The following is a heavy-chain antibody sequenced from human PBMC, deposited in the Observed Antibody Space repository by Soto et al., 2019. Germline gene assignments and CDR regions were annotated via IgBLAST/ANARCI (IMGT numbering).Heavy chain of an antibody. D-gene: IGHD3-10*01. V-gene: IGHV3-48*02. CDR2: ISSSSSTI. Sequence: GGSLRLSCAASGFTFSSYSMNWVRQAPGKGLEWVSYISSSSSTIYYADSVKGRFTISRDNAKNSLYLQMNSLRDEDTAVYYCARDQLLWFGELLYTTDYWGQGTLVTVSS. J-gene: IGHJ4*02. CDR3: ARDQLLWFGELLYTTDY. CDR1: GFTFSSYS.